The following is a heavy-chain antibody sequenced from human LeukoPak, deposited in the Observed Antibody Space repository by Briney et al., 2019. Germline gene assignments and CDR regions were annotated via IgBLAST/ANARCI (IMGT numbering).Heavy chain of an antibody. Sequence: GASVKVSCKTSGYTFTSYGISWVRQAPGQGLEWMGWNSAYNGNTNYVQKLQGRVTMTTDTSTSTAYMELRSLRSDDTAVYYCARDRQWFGELKSPFDYWGQGTLVTVSS. V-gene: IGHV1-18*04. CDR3: ARDRQWFGELKSPFDY. CDR2: NSAYNGNT. D-gene: IGHD3-10*01. CDR1: GYTFTSYG. J-gene: IGHJ4*02.